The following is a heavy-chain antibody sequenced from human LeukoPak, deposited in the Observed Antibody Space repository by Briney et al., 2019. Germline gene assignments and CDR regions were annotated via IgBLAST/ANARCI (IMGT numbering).Heavy chain of an antibody. CDR2: ISSSSSYI. Sequence: PGGSLRLSCAASGFTFSSYSMNWVRQAPGKGLEWVSSISSSSSYIYYADSVKGRFTISRDNAKNSLYLQMNSLRVEDTAVYYCARSGGTYYFDYWGQGTLVTVSS. J-gene: IGHJ4*02. D-gene: IGHD3-10*01. CDR1: GFTFSSYS. V-gene: IGHV3-21*01. CDR3: ARSGGTYYFDY.